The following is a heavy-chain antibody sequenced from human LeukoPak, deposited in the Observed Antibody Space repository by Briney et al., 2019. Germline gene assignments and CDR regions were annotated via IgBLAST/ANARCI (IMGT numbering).Heavy chain of an antibody. J-gene: IGHJ6*02. CDR2: IYYNGNA. Sequence: SETLSLTCTVSGGSISSGGYYWSWIRQRPGEGLEWIGYIYYNGNAYYNPSLRSRVTISVDTSKNQFSLKLNSVTVADTAAYYCVRELGGGIDVWGQGTTVTVSS. CDR3: VRELGGGIDV. V-gene: IGHV4-31*03. D-gene: IGHD1-26*01. CDR1: GGSISSGGYY.